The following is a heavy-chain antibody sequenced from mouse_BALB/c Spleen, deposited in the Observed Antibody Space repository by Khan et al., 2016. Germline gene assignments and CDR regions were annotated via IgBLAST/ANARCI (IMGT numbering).Heavy chain of an antibody. CDR1: GYSITSGYG. D-gene: IGHD1-2*01. CDR2: ISYSGST. V-gene: IGHV3-2*02. J-gene: IGHJ2*01. Sequence: EVQLQEPGPGLGKPSQSLSLTCTVAGYSITSGYGWNWIRQFPGNKLEWMGYISYSGSTNYNPSLKSRISITRDTSKNQFFLQLNSVTTEDTATYSCARTARIKYWGQGTTLTVSS. CDR3: ARTARIKY.